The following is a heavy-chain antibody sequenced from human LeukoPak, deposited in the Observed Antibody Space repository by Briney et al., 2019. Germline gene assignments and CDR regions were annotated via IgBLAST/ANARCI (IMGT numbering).Heavy chain of an antibody. CDR1: NGFDSYY. CDR2: ITYRGSG. V-gene: IGHV4-34*01. D-gene: IGHD2-21*02. CDR3: GVYGGDWRFDF. J-gene: IGHJ4*02. Sequence: PSENLSLTCAVYNGFDSYYMTIVRQPPGKGLEWVGEITYRGSGNYNPSLKGRATISINVSQRQFSLSLRSVTAADTATYYCGVYGGDWRFDFWGQGTPITVSS.